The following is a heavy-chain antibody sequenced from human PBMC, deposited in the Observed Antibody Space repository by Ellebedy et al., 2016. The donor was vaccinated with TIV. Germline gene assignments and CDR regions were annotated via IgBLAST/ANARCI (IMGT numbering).Heavy chain of an antibody. J-gene: IGHJ5*02. V-gene: IGHV2-5*02. D-gene: IGHD3-10*01. Sequence: SGPTLVXPTHTLMLTCTFSGFSVSTSGVGVGWIRQPPGKALEWLALIYWDDDKRYSPSLKSRLTITKDTSKNQVVLTMTNMDPVDTATYYCAHSLVRGDIGRRWFDPWGQGTLVTVSS. CDR3: AHSLVRGDIGRRWFDP. CDR1: GFSVSTSGVG. CDR2: IYWDDDK.